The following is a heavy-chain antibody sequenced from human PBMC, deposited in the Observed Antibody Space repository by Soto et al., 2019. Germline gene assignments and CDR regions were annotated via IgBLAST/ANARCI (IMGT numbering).Heavy chain of an antibody. CDR3: ARDIGGETAPSDAFDI. CDR1: GYTFTSYY. D-gene: IGHD3-16*01. CDR2: INPSGGST. V-gene: IGHV1-46*01. Sequence: ASVKVSCKASGYTFTSYYMHWVRQAPGQGLEWMGIINPSGGSTSYAQKFQGRVTMTRDTSTSTVYMELSSLRSEDTAVYYCARDIGGETAPSDAFDIWGQGTMVTVSS. J-gene: IGHJ3*02.